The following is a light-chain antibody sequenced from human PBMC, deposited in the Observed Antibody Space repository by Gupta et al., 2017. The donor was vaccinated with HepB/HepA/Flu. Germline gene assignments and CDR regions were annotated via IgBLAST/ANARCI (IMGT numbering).Light chain of an antibody. CDR1: YIGSES. CDR2: YDR. J-gene: IGLJ2*01. V-gene: IGLV3-21*04. Sequence: SPVLPQATSASAAPGMPARITFGGNYIGSESVHWYQQKPFQAPVLVIYYDRDRYSGIPERFSVSKYGNTATVTITRVEAGDVADYYCQGRDGDTDHVVFGGGTKLTVL. CDR3: QGRDGDTDHVV.